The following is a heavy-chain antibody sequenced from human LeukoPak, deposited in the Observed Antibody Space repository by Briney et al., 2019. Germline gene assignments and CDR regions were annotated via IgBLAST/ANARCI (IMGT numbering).Heavy chain of an antibody. CDR2: ISGSGGST. D-gene: IGHD3-3*01. CDR3: AKLPGITIFGVAKFDP. Sequence: GGSLRLSCAASGFTFSSYSMSWVRQAPGKGLEWVSAISGSGGSTYYADSVKGRSTISRDNSKNTLYLQMNSLRAEDTAVYYCAKLPGITIFGVAKFDPWGQGTLVTVSS. V-gene: IGHV3-23*01. CDR1: GFTFSSYS. J-gene: IGHJ5*02.